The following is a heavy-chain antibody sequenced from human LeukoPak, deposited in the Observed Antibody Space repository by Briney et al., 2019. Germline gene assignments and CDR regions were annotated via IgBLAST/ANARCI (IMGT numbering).Heavy chain of an antibody. CDR3: ARVGYSYSINDWSRTGLGAYPTKYYYYMDV. Sequence: GGTQRLSRAASRSTFSRHWMSWVRQAPPKGLEWVANIKQDGREKYYVDPAKGRFTISRDNAKNSLYLQMNSLRAEDTAVYYCARVGYSYSINDWSRTGLGAYPTKYYYYMDVWGKGTTVTVSS. CDR2: IKQDGREK. J-gene: IGHJ6*03. CDR1: RSTFSRHW. D-gene: IGHD5-18*01. V-gene: IGHV3-7*01.